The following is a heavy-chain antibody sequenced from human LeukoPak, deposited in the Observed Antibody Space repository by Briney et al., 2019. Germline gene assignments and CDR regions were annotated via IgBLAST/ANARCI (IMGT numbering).Heavy chain of an antibody. D-gene: IGHD3-22*01. CDR3: TREDYDSSGYYLDY. CDR2: IRSKAYGGTT. V-gene: IGHV3-49*03. Sequence: PGRSLRLSCTASGFTFGDYAMSWFRQAPGKGLEWVGFIRSKAYGGTTEYAASVKGRFTISRDDSKSIAYLQMNSLNTEDTAMYYCTREDYDSSGYYLDYWGQGTLVTVSS. CDR1: GFTFGDYA. J-gene: IGHJ4*02.